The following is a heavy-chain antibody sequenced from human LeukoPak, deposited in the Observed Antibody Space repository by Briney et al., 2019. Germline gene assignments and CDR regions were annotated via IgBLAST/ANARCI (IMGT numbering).Heavy chain of an antibody. CDR3: ARANYYDSSGYYWGDAFDI. D-gene: IGHD3-22*01. Sequence: GGSLRLSCAASGFTFSSYSMNWVRQAPGKGLEWVSSISSSSSYIYYADSVKGRFTISRDNAKNSLYLQMNSLRAEDTAVYYCARANYYDSSGYYWGDAFDIWGQGTMVTVSS. J-gene: IGHJ3*02. CDR1: GFTFSSYS. CDR2: ISSSSSYI. V-gene: IGHV3-21*01.